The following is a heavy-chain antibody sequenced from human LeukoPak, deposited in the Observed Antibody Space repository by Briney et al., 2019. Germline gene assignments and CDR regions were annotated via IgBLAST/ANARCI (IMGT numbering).Heavy chain of an antibody. J-gene: IGHJ6*03. CDR3: ARVQKGGYSYGYYMDV. CDR2: MNPNSGNT. CDR1: GYTFTSYD. D-gene: IGHD5-18*01. Sequence: ASVTVSCKASGYTFTSYDINWVRQAPGQGLEWMGWMNPNSGNTGYAQKFQGRVTITRNTSISTAYMELSSLRSEDTAVYYCARVQKGGYSYGYYMDVWGKGTTVTVSS. V-gene: IGHV1-8*03.